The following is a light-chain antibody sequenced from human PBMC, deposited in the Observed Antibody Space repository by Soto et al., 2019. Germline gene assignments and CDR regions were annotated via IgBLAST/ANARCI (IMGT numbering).Light chain of an antibody. CDR1: QSISNW. CDR2: DVA. V-gene: IGKV1-5*01. Sequence: DIQMTQSPSTLSAFVGDRVTITCRASQSISNWLAWYQEKPGKAPNVLIFDVAKLQSGVPSRFSGSGSGTEFTLTISSLQPDDFATYYCQQYDSYPLTFGGGTKVE. J-gene: IGKJ4*01. CDR3: QQYDSYPLT.